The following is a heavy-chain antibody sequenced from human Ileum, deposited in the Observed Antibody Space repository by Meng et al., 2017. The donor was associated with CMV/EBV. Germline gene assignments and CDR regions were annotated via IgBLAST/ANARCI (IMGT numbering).Heavy chain of an antibody. J-gene: IGHJ4*02. CDR1: GGSFSEDH. V-gene: IGHV4-34*01. CDR2: INHGGSS. Sequence: QAQLQEGGAGLLKPSATLSLMCAVYGGSFSEDHWSWIRQPPGKGLEWIGEINHGGSSNYNPSLKSRVTISVDRSRNQVSLKLTSVTAADTAVYYCARASPQRRFLSYWGQGTLVTVSS. CDR3: ARASPQRRFLSY. D-gene: IGHD3-3*01.